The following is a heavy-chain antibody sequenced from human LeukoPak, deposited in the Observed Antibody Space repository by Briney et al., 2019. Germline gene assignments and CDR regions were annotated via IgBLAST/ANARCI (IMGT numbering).Heavy chain of an antibody. CDR2: ISSSGSTI. CDR3: ARRRDSGSLQHFDY. J-gene: IGHJ4*02. CDR1: GFTFSDYY. D-gene: IGHD1-26*01. V-gene: IGHV3-11*01. Sequence: GGSLRLSCAASGFTFSDYYMSWIRQAPGKGLEWVSYISSSGSTIYYADSVKGRFTISRDNAKNSLYLQMNSLRAEDTAVYYCARRRDSGSLQHFDYWGQGTLVTVSS.